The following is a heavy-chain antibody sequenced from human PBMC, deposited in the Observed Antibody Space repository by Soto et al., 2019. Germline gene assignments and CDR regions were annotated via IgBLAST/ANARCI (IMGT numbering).Heavy chain of an antibody. CDR1: GGSIGSGGYS. Sequence: SETLCLTCAVSGGSIGSGGYSRSWIRQPPGKGLEWIGYIYHSGSTYYNPSLKSRVTISVDRSKNQFSLKLSSVTAADTAVYYCARVPDRWGQGTLVTVSS. D-gene: IGHD2-2*01. CDR2: IYHSGST. CDR3: ARVPDR. J-gene: IGHJ5*02. V-gene: IGHV4-30-2*01.